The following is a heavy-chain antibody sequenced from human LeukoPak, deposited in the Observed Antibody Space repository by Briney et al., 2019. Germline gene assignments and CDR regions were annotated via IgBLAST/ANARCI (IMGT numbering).Heavy chain of an antibody. V-gene: IGHV4-59*08. CDR1: GGSISSYY. D-gene: IGHD5-18*01. Sequence: PSETLSLTCTVSGGSISSYYWSWIRQPPGKGLEWIGYTYYSGSTNYNPSLKSRVTISVGTSKNQFSLKLSSATAADTAVYYCARSLTAMVFDYWGQGTLVTVSS. CDR3: ARSLTAMVFDY. CDR2: TYYSGST. J-gene: IGHJ4*02.